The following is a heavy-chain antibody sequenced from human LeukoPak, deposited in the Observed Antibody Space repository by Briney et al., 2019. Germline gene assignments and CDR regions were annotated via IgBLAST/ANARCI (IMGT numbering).Heavy chain of an antibody. Sequence: GGSLRLSCAASGFTFSSYSMNWVRQAPWKGLELVSSISSSSSYIYYADSVKGRFTISRDNAKNSLYLQMNSLRAEDTAVYYCARLRSGLALDYWGQGTLVTVSS. CDR2: ISSSSSYI. J-gene: IGHJ4*02. CDR1: GFTFSSYS. V-gene: IGHV3-21*01. D-gene: IGHD6-19*01. CDR3: ARLRSGLALDY.